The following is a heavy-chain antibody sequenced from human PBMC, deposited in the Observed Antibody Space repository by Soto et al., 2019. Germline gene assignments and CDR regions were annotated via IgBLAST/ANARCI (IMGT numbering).Heavy chain of an antibody. D-gene: IGHD3-10*01. J-gene: IGHJ2*01. CDR3: ARGRGDGYNQHWYFDL. V-gene: IGHV4-34*01. CDR2: INHSGST. CDR1: GGSFSGYY. Sequence: QVHLQQWGAGLLKPSATLSLTCAVYGGSFSGYYWSRIRQPPGKGLEWIGEINHSGSTNYNPSLKSRVSISVGTSNNQVSLKLSSVTAADTAVYYCARGRGDGYNQHWYFDLWGRGTLVTVSS.